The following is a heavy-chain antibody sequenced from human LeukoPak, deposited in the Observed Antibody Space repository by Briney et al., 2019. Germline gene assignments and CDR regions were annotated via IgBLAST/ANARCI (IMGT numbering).Heavy chain of an antibody. J-gene: IGHJ4*02. D-gene: IGHD3-22*01. CDR2: INHSGGT. CDR3: ASFYDTYYYDSSGYYSDY. V-gene: IGHV4-34*01. Sequence: PSETLSLTCAVYGGSFSGYYWSWIRQPPGKGLEWIGEINHSGGTNYNPSLKSRVTISVDTSKNQFSLKLSSVTAADTAVYYCASFYDTYYYDSSGYYSDYWGQGTLVTVSS. CDR1: GGSFSGYY.